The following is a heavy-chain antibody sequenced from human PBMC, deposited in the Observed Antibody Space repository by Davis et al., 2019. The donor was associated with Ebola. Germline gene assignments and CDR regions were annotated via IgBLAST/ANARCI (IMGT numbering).Heavy chain of an antibody. Sequence: AASVKVSCKASGYTFTSYGISWVRQAPGQGLEWMGWINAGNGNTKYSQKFQGRVTITRDTSASTAYMELSSLRSEDTAVYYCARSGLSFGVVKYHYGMDVWGKGTTVTVSS. J-gene: IGHJ6*04. V-gene: IGHV1-18*04. CDR2: INAGNGNT. CDR3: ARSGLSFGVVKYHYGMDV. CDR1: GYTFTSYG. D-gene: IGHD3-3*01.